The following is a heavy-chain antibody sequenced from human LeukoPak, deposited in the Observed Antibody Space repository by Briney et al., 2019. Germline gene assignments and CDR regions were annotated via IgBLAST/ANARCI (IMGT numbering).Heavy chain of an antibody. CDR3: ARGDYYGSGTARNYYYYMDV. V-gene: IGHV4-39*07. CDR1: GASISTSRDY. D-gene: IGHD3-10*01. J-gene: IGHJ6*03. Sequence: SETLSLTCTVSGASISTSRDYWGWIRQPPGKGLEWIGSIYYIGDTYYNPSLKSRVTMSVDTSKNQFSLRLSSVTAADTAVYYCARGDYYGSGTARNYYYYMDVWGKGTTVTISS. CDR2: IYYIGDT.